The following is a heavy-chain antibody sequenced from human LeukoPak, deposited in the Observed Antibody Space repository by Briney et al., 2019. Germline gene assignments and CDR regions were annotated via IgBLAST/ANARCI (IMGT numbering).Heavy chain of an antibody. CDR1: GYSIRSGYS. D-gene: IGHD2-2*02. J-gene: IGHJ4*02. CDR2: MFQNGTA. V-gene: IGHV4-38-2*02. Sequence: SETLSLTCSVSGYSIRSGYSWGWIRQPPGKGLGGVGTMFQNGTAYYNPSLKSRVTISIDTSKNQFSLDLTYVTATDTALYYCARARNGLVVQIPAGIFDYWGQGALVTVSS. CDR3: ARARNGLVVQIPAGIFDY.